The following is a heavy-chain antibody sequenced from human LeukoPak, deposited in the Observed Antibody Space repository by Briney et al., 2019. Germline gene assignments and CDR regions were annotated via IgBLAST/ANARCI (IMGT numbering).Heavy chain of an antibody. Sequence: SPSETLSLTCAVYGGSFSGYYWSWIRQPPGKGLEWIGEINHSGSTNYNPSLKSRVTISVDTSKNQFSLKLSSVTAADTAVYYCAREVGYSGLLDYWGQGTLVTVSS. V-gene: IGHV4-34*01. CDR1: GGSFSGYY. D-gene: IGHD5-12*01. CDR2: INHSGST. CDR3: AREVGYSGLLDY. J-gene: IGHJ4*02.